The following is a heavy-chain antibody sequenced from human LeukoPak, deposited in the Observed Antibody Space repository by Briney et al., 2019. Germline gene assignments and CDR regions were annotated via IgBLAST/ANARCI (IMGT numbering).Heavy chain of an antibody. CDR3: ARANYFDY. CDR2: IYYSGST. J-gene: IGHJ4*02. CDR1: GGSISSYY. Sequence: SETLSLTCTVSGGSISSYYWSWFRQPPGKGPGWIGSIYYSGSTNYNPSLKSRVTMSVDTSKNQFSLKLSSVTAADTAVYYCARANYFDYWGQGTLVTVSS. V-gene: IGHV4-59*01.